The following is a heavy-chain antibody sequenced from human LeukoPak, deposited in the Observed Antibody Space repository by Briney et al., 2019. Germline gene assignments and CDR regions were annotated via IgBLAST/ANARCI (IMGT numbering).Heavy chain of an antibody. J-gene: IGHJ1*01. CDR1: GGSIYSYY. D-gene: IGHD2-2*01. CDR2: IYYSGST. Sequence: SETLSLTCTVSGGSIYSYYWNWIRQPPGKRLEWIGYIYYSGSTNYNPSLKSRVTISLDTSKNQFSLNLTSVTAADTAVYYCARLDCSTTSCYECFQHWGQGTLVTVSS. V-gene: IGHV4-59*08. CDR3: ARLDCSTTSCYECFQH.